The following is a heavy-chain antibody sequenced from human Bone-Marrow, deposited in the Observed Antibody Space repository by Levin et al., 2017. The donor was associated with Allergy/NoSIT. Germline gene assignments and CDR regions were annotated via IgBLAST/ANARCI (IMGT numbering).Heavy chain of an antibody. CDR3: ALAQNCGGDCYSWFNP. D-gene: IGHD2-21*02. V-gene: IGHV2-5*02. CDR2: IYWDDDK. CDR1: GFSLSTPGVS. Sequence: VSGPTLVKPTGTLTLTCSFSGFSLSTPGVSVGWIRQPPGKALEWLALIYWDDDKQYNPSLRNRLTITKDTSKNQVVLTMSNMHPVDTATYFCALAQNCGGDCYSWFNPWGQGTLVTVSS. J-gene: IGHJ5*02.